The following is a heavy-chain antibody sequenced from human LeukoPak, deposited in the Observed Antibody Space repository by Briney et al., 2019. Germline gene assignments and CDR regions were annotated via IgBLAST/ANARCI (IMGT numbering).Heavy chain of an antibody. V-gene: IGHV3-53*01. CDR1: GFTVSSSY. CDR2: IYDTGAT. D-gene: IGHD3-22*01. Sequence: GGSLRLSCAACGFTVSSSYMSWVRQAPGKGPEWVSLIYDTGATYYADSVRGRFTISRDYLKNTLYLQMNSLRAEDTAVYYCARDDYDSRGFDVWGQGTTVTVSS. J-gene: IGHJ6*02. CDR3: ARDDYDSRGFDV.